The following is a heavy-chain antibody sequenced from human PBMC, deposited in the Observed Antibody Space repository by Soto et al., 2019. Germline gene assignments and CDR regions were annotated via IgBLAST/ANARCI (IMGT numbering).Heavy chain of an antibody. CDR2: IIPIFGTA. CDR1: GGTFSSYS. J-gene: IGHJ5*02. Sequence: SVKVSCKASGGTFSSYSITWVRQAPGQGLEWMGGIIPIFGTANYAQKFQGRVTITADESTSTAYMELSSLRSEDTALYYCARDHSTSSYSWFDPWGQGTLVTVSS. D-gene: IGHD6-6*01. V-gene: IGHV1-69*13. CDR3: ARDHSTSSYSWFDP.